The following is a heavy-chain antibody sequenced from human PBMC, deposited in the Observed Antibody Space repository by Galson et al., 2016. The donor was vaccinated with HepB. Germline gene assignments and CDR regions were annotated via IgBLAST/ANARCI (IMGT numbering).Heavy chain of an antibody. CDR3: ARQYNFWSGYSESYFGMDV. Sequence: QSGAEVKKAGESLKISCKASGYNFPYYWIGWVRQKPGKGLEWMGIIYPGDSEIRYSPSFQGQVTMSVDKSISTAFLQWSSLKASDTAMYYCARQYNFWSGYSESYFGMDVWGQGITVTVSS. J-gene: IGHJ6*02. V-gene: IGHV5-51*01. D-gene: IGHD3-3*01. CDR2: IYPGDSEI. CDR1: GYNFPYYW.